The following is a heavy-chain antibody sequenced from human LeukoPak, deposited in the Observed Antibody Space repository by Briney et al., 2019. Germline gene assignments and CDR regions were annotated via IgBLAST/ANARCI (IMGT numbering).Heavy chain of an antibody. J-gene: IGHJ6*03. CDR1: GGTFSSYA. V-gene: IGHV1-69*13. CDR3: AKAAAAGYHYYYMDV. Sequence: SVKVSCKASGGTFSSYAISWVRQAPGQGLEWMGGIIPIFGTANYAQKFQGRVTITADESTSTAYMELSSLRSEDTAVYYCAKAAAAGYHYYYMDVWGKGTTVTISS. D-gene: IGHD6-13*01. CDR2: IIPIFGTA.